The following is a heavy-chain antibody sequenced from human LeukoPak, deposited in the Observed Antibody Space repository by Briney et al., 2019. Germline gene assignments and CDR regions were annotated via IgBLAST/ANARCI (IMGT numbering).Heavy chain of an antibody. Sequence: ASVKVSCKASGYNFANYGMSWVRQAPGQGLEWMGWVSVYKGNTQYAQKFQDRVTMTTDTSTSTVYMELGGLESDDTAVYYCARDRSVNDHWGQGTLVTVSS. D-gene: IGHD3-3*01. V-gene: IGHV1-18*01. J-gene: IGHJ4*02. CDR3: ARDRSVNDH. CDR2: VSVYKGNT. CDR1: GYNFANYG.